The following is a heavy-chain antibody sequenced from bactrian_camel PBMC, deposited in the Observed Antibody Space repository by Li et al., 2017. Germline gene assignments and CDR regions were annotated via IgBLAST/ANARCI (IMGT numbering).Heavy chain of an antibody. CDR3: AARSGSLCSMDSLEYNY. CDR1: GYTYSTYC. CDR2: IDSDGST. J-gene: IGHJ4*01. V-gene: IGHV3S55*01. D-gene: IGHD2*01. Sequence: HVQLVESGGGSVQAGGSLRLSCGASGYTYSTYCMGWFRHVLGKEREGVAAIDSDGSTRYVDSVNGRFTISTDNAMRTLYLQMNSPKPEDTAMYYCAARSGSLCSMDSLEYNYWGQGTQGTV.